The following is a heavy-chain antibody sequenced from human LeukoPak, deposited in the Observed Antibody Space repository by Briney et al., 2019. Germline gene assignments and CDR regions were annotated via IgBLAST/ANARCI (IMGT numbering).Heavy chain of an antibody. Sequence: AGGSLRLSCAASGITFSNYGMHWVRQAPGKGLEWVAFIRYDGSNKYYADSVKGRFTISRDNSKNTLYLQMNSLRAEDTAVYYCAPLGGLRYFDWSTAGVFEDAFDIWGQGTMVTVSS. CDR2: IRYDGSNK. CDR3: APLGGLRYFDWSTAGVFEDAFDI. CDR1: GITFSNYG. V-gene: IGHV3-30*02. J-gene: IGHJ3*02. D-gene: IGHD3-9*01.